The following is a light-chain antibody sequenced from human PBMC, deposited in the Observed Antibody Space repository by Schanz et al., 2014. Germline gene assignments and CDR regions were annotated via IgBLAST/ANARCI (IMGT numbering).Light chain of an antibody. Sequence: QSALTQPASVSGSPGQSITISCTGTSSDVGGYNYVSWYQQYPGKAPKLMIYDVSKRPSGVSNRFSGSKSGNTASLTISGLQAEDEDDYFCAMHTTYNTLKGVFGGGTQLTVL. CDR3: AMHTTYNTLKGV. CDR1: SSDVGGYNY. CDR2: DVS. V-gene: IGLV2-14*01. J-gene: IGLJ3*02.